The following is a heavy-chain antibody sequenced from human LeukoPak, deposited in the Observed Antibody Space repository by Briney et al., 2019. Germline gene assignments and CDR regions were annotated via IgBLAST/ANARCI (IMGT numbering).Heavy chain of an antibody. CDR1: GGSISGYY. J-gene: IGHJ3*02. CDR3: ARVGLQSYDAFDI. Sequence: SETLSLTCTVSGGSISGYYWSWIRQPPGKGLEWIGYIYYSGSTNYNPSLKSRVTISVDTSKNQFSLKLSSVTAADTAVYYCARVGLQSYDAFDIWGQGTMVTVSS. D-gene: IGHD5-24*01. V-gene: IGHV4-59*01. CDR2: IYYSGST.